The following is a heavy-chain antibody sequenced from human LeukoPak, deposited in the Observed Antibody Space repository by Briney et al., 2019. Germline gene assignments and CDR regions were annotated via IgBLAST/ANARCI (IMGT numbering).Heavy chain of an antibody. D-gene: IGHD6-19*01. V-gene: IGHV3-23*01. CDR1: GFTFSSYA. CDR3: AKDTQSRWYSSGWLYYFDY. CDR2: MGGSGDSA. Sequence: GGSLRLSCAASGFTFSSYAMSWVRQAPGKGLEWVSAMGGSGDSAFYADSVKGRFTISRDNSKNTLYLQMNSLRAEDTALYYCAKDTQSRWYSSGWLYYFDYWGQGTLVTVSS. J-gene: IGHJ4*02.